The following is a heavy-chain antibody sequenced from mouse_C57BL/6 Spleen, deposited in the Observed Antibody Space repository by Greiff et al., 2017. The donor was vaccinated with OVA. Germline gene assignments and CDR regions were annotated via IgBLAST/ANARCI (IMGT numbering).Heavy chain of an antibody. Sequence: VQLQQSGAELARPGASVTMSCKASGYTFTSYTMHWVKQRPGQGLEWIGYINPSSGYTKYNQKFKDKATLTADKSSSTAYMQLSSLTSEDSAVYYCARSTVYYFDYWGQGTTLTVSS. CDR2: INPSSGYT. J-gene: IGHJ2*01. CDR1: GYTFTSYT. CDR3: ARSTVYYFDY. V-gene: IGHV1-4*01.